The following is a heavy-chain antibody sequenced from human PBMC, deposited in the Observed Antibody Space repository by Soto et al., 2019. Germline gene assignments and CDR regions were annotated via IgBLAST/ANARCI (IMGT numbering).Heavy chain of an antibody. Sequence: QVQLQQWGAGLLKPSETLSLKCAVTGGSLSGYYWSWIRQPPGKGLEWIGEGKDGGHTNNSPSLRGQVTIASDTSNNQCSLRLNSVTAADTGVDYWARGQEGVVATHWAHGSLVTVSS. V-gene: IGHV4-34*01. CDR2: GKDGGHT. D-gene: IGHD5-12*01. J-gene: IGHJ4*01. CDR1: GGSLSGYY. CDR3: ARGQEGVVATH.